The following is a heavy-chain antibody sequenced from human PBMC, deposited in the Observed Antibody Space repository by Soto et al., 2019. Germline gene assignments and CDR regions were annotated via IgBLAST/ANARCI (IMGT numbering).Heavy chain of an antibody. CDR2: TIDSGVPS. V-gene: IGHV3-23*01. D-gene: IGHD6-19*01. CDR1: GFTFSSHA. CDR3: AKDKMEQWLVGGYYDY. Sequence: EVQLLESGGGLVQPGGSLRLSCAASGFTFSSHARSWVRQAPGKGLEWVSSTIDSGVPSYHADSARGRFTISRDNSKNTRYLQMNSLSADDTAIYYCAKDKMEQWLVGGYYDYWGQGALVTVSS. J-gene: IGHJ4*02.